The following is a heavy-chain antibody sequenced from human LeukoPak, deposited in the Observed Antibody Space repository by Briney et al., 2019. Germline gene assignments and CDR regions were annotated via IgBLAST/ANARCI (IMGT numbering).Heavy chain of an antibody. D-gene: IGHD2-15*01. CDR1: GYTFTGYY. CDR2: INPNSGGT. V-gene: IGHV1-2*02. CDR3: ARVYGVCSGGGCYDDFDY. Sequence: WASVKVSFKASGYTFTGYYTHWVRQAPGQGLGWMGWINPNSGGTNYAQKFQGRVTMTSDTSISTAYMELSRLRSDDAAVYYCARVYGVCSGGGCYDDFDYWGQGTLVTVSS. J-gene: IGHJ4*02.